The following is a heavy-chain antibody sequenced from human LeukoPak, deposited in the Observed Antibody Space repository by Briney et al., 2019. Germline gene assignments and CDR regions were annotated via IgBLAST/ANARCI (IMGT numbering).Heavy chain of an antibody. V-gene: IGHV3-30*18. Sequence: GESLKISCAASGFTFSSYGMHWVRQAPGKGLEWVAVISYDGSNKYYADSVKGRFTISRDNSKNTLYLQMNSLRAEDTAVYYCAKDLTYYGSGSYYAGGFDYWGQGTLVTVSS. J-gene: IGHJ4*02. D-gene: IGHD3-10*01. CDR2: ISYDGSNK. CDR1: GFTFSSYG. CDR3: AKDLTYYGSGSYYAGGFDY.